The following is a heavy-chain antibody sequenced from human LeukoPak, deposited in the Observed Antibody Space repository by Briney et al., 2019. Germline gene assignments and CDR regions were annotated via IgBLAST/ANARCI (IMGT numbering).Heavy chain of an antibody. V-gene: IGHV3-7*01. D-gene: IGHD4/OR15-4a*01. CDR3: ARDTLGGGEDANYAVYYFDY. Sequence: GGSLRLSCAASGFTFRTYWMSWVRQAPGKGLEWVANIKQDGNEKYYVDSVKGRFTISRDNAKNSLDLQMNSLRAEDTAVYYCARDTLGGGEDANYAVYYFDYWGQGTPVTVSS. CDR1: GFTFRTYW. CDR2: IKQDGNEK. J-gene: IGHJ4*02.